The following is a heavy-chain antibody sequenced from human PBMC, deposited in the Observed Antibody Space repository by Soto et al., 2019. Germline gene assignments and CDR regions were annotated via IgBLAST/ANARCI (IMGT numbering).Heavy chain of an antibody. CDR2: ISGTGDTK. V-gene: IGHV3-11*01. D-gene: IGHD3-10*01. CDR3: AIGGGQIYYKGLDV. J-gene: IGHJ6*02. Sequence: LRLSCAASGLFFSDYYLSWIRQAPGKALECVAYISGTGDTKYYADSVTGRFTISRDNPKNSLYLQMNSLRPEDAAVYYCAIGGGQIYYKGLDVWGQGTTVTVSS. CDR1: GLFFSDYY.